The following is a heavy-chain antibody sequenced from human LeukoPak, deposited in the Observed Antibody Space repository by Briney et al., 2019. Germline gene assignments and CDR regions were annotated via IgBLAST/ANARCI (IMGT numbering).Heavy chain of an antibody. D-gene: IGHD4-11*01. CDR2: IYSGGST. Sequence: GGSLRLSCAASGFTVSSNYMSWVRQAPGKGLEWVSVIYSGGSTYYADSEKVRFTISRDNAKNTLYLQMNSLRVEDTAVYYCAVVTTAYYYCGMDVWGQGTTVTVSS. CDR1: GFTVSSNY. V-gene: IGHV3-66*01. CDR3: AVVTTAYYYCGMDV. J-gene: IGHJ6*02.